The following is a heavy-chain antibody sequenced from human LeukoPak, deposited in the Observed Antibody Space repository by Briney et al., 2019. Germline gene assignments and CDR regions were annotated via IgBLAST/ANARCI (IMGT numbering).Heavy chain of an antibody. D-gene: IGHD6-19*01. V-gene: IGHV4-4*07. CDR3: ARDVRYASGWSTPES. CDR1: GGSIMNHY. CDR2: IYSSGSA. Sequence: PSETLSLTCTVSGGSIMNHYWSWIRQPARKGLEWIGRIYSSGSANYSPSLKNRVSMSIDTSNNHFSLNLTSVTAADTALYFCARDVRYASGWSTPESWGQGTLVTVSS. J-gene: IGHJ5*02.